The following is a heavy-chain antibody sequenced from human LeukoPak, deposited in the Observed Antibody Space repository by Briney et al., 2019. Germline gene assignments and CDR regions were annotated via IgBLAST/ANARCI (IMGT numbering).Heavy chain of an antibody. CDR1: GGSISSGGYY. Sequence: PSETLSLTCTVSGGSISSGGYYWSWIRQHPGKGLEWIGYIYYSGSTYYNPSLKSRVTISVDTSKNQFSLKLSSVTAADTAVYYCARASSGFDIVVVVAAGDAFDIWGQGTMVTVSS. V-gene: IGHV4-31*03. D-gene: IGHD2-15*01. CDR3: ARASSGFDIVVVVAAGDAFDI. J-gene: IGHJ3*02. CDR2: IYYSGST.